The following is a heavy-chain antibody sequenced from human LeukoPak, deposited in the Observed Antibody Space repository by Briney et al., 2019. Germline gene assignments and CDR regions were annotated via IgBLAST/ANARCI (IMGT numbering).Heavy chain of an antibody. CDR3: ARGGYSFDY. CDR2: LHPDGSER. J-gene: IGHJ4*02. CDR1: GFTFDDYA. Sequence: PGRSLRLSCAASGFTFDDYAMHWVRQAPGKGLEWVARLHPDGSERNYVGSVEGRFTVFGDNAKSSLFLQMHSLRVEDTAVYYCARGGYSFDYLGQGTLVTVPS. V-gene: IGHV3-7*01. D-gene: IGHD5-12*01.